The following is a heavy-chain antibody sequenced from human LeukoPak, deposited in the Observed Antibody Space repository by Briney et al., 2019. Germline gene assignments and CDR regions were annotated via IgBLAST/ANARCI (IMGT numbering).Heavy chain of an antibody. Sequence: GASVKVSCKASGYTFTSYAMNWVRQAPGQGLEWMGWINTNTGNPTYAQGFTGRFVFSLDTSVSTAYLQISSLKAEDTAVYYCARSHGDYYDSSGYYSRPFDPWGQGTLVTVSS. CDR2: INTNTGNP. CDR1: GYTFTSYA. D-gene: IGHD3-22*01. CDR3: ARSHGDYYDSSGYYSRPFDP. J-gene: IGHJ5*02. V-gene: IGHV7-4-1*02.